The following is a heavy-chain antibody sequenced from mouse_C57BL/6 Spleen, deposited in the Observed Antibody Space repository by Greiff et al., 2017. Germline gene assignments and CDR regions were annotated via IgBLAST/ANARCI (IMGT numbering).Heavy chain of an antibody. D-gene: IGHD1-1*01. V-gene: IGHV1-80*01. J-gene: IGHJ2*01. CDR3: AGSGYYYVYFDY. Sequence: QVQLQQSGAELVKPGASVKISCKASGYAFSSYWMNWVKQRPGQGLEWIGQIYPGDGDTNYNGKFKGKATLTADKSSSTAYMQLSSLTSEDSAVYFCAGSGYYYVYFDYWGQGTTLTVSS. CDR2: IYPGDGDT. CDR1: GYAFSSYW.